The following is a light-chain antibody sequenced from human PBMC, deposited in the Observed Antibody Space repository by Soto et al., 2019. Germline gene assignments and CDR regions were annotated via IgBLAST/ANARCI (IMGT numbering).Light chain of an antibody. V-gene: IGLV2-8*01. CDR3: SSYAGNNNLM. J-gene: IGLJ3*02. CDR1: SSDVGGYSF. CDR2: EVT. Sequence: SVLTQPPSASGSPGQSVTISCTGTSSDVGGYSFVSWYQQHPGKAPKLMIYEVTKRPSGVPDRFSGSKSGNTASLTISGLQAEDEADYYCSSYAGNNNLMFGGGTQL.